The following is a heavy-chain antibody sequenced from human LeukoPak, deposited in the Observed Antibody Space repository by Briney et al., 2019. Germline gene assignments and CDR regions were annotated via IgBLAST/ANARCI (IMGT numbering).Heavy chain of an antibody. V-gene: IGHV4-39*07. Sequence: SETLSLTCTVSGGSISSSSYYWGWIRQPPGKGLEWIGSIYYSGSTYYNPSLKSRVTIPVDTSKNQFSLKLSSVTAADTAVYYCARRKYYYDSSGYYRFDYWGQGTLVTVSS. J-gene: IGHJ4*02. CDR2: IYYSGST. D-gene: IGHD3-22*01. CDR1: GGSISSSSYY. CDR3: ARRKYYYDSSGYYRFDY.